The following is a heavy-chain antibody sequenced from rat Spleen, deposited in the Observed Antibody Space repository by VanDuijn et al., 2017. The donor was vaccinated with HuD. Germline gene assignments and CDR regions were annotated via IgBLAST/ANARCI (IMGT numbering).Heavy chain of an antibody. J-gene: IGHJ2*01. V-gene: IGHV5-43*01. Sequence: EVQLVESGGGLVQPGSSLKVSCVASGFTFSTSVMHWFRQAPENGIEWLANINTDGNRIHYAETVKGRFTISRDNAKNTVDMQLSSLRSEDTAMYYCARERDYSRYFDYWGQGVMVTVSP. D-gene: IGHD1-8*01. CDR3: ARERDYSRYFDY. CDR1: GFTFSTSV. CDR2: INTDGNRI.